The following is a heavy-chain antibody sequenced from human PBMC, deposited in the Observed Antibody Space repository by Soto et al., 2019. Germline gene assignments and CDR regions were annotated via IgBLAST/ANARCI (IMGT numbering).Heavy chain of an antibody. CDR1: GFTVSSTY. V-gene: IGHV3-53*01. CDR2: LYTGTDT. D-gene: IGHD6-19*01. Sequence: PGGSLRLSCAASGFTVSSTYLTWVRQAPGKGLEWVAILYTGTDTVYADSVKGRFTISRDNAKNSLYLQMNSLRAEDTAVYYCAREHIAVAGDGFDSWGQGTVVTVSS. CDR3: AREHIAVAGDGFDS. J-gene: IGHJ3*02.